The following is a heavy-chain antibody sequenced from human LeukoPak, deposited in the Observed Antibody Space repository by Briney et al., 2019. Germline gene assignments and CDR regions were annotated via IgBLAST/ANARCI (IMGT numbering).Heavy chain of an antibody. CDR3: AKDITPYYGSGSQFDY. V-gene: IGHV3-30-3*01. Sequence: PGGSLRLSCAASGFTFSSYAMHWVRQAPGKGLEWVAVISYDGSNKYYADSVKGRFTISRDNSKNTLYLQMNSLRAEDMALYYCAKDITPYYGSGSQFDYWGQGTLVTVSS. CDR2: ISYDGSNK. D-gene: IGHD3-10*01. J-gene: IGHJ4*02. CDR1: GFTFSSYA.